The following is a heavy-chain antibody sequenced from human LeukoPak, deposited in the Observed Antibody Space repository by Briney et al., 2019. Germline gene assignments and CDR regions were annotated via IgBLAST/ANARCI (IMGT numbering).Heavy chain of an antibody. D-gene: IGHD1-7*01. CDR1: GGSISSSSYY. CDR2: FSSGGSA. V-gene: IGHV4-39*07. J-gene: IGHJ4*02. Sequence: SETLSLTCIVPGGSISSSSYYWAWIRQSPGKGLEWIGTFSSGGSAYYNPSLTSRVSISKDTFDNQFSLRLYSVTAADTAVYYCARKQTGTMYDVWGQGTQVTVSS. CDR3: ARKQTGTMYDV.